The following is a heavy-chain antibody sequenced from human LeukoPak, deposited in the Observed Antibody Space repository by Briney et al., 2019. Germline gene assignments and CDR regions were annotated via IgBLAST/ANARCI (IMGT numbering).Heavy chain of an antibody. CDR2: IYYSGST. J-gene: IGHJ4*02. CDR1: GGSISSSSYY. D-gene: IGHD6-19*01. Sequence: SETLSLTCTVSGGSISSSSYYWGWIRQPPGKGLEWIGSIYYSGSTYYNPSLKSRVTISVDTSKNQFSLKLSSVTAADTAVYYCARVRVAGIVDYWGQGTLVTVSS. CDR3: ARVRVAGIVDY. V-gene: IGHV4-39*07.